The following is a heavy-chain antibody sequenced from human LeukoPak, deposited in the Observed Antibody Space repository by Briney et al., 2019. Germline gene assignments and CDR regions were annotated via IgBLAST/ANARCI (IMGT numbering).Heavy chain of an antibody. J-gene: IGHJ4*02. V-gene: IGHV4-59*01. CDR1: GGSISSYY. Sequence: PETLTLTCTVSGGSISSYYWSWIRQPPGKGLEWIGYIYYSGSTNYNPSLKSRVTISVDTSKNQFSLKLSSVTAADTAVYYCARAPWLQTPFDYWGQGTLVTVSS. CDR3: ARAPWLQTPFDY. D-gene: IGHD5-24*01. CDR2: IYYSGST.